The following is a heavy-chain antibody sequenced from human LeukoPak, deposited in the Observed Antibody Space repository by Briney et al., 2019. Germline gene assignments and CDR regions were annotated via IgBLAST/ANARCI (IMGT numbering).Heavy chain of an antibody. CDR3: AKSSTWKQLWSYDY. Sequence: GGSLRLSCAASGFTFSTYAMTWVRQAPGKGLEWVSHISGGGGSTNYADSVKGRFTISRDNSKNTLDLQMNSLRAEDTALYHCAKSSTWKQLWSYDYWGQGILVTVSS. D-gene: IGHD5-18*01. J-gene: IGHJ4*02. CDR1: GFTFSTYA. CDR2: ISGGGGST. V-gene: IGHV3-23*01.